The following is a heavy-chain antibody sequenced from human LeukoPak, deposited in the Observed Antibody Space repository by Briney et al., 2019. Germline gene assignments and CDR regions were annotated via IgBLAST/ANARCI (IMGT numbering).Heavy chain of an antibody. CDR2: INPNSGGT. D-gene: IGHD6-25*01. CDR3: AREDSSGGGFDY. V-gene: IGHV1-2*02. CDR1: GYTFTGYY. J-gene: IGHJ4*02. Sequence: ASVKVSCKASGYTFTGYYIHWVRQAPGQGLEWMGWINPNSGGTNYAQKFQGRVTMTRDTSISTAYMELSRLRSDDTAVYYCAREDSSGGGFDYWGQGTLVTVSS.